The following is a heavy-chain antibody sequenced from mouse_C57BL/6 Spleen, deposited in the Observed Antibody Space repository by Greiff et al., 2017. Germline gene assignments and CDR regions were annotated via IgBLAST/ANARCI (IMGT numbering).Heavy chain of an antibody. J-gene: IGHJ3*01. CDR3: ARSGVYYGGFAY. CDR2: INPNNGGT. Sequence: VQLQQSGPELVKPGASVKISCKASGYTFTDYYMNWVKQSHGKSLEWIGDINPNNGGTSYNQKFKGKATLTVDKSSSTAYMELRSLTSEDSAVYYCARSGVYYGGFAYWGQGTLVTVSA. CDR1: GYTFTDYY. D-gene: IGHD2-1*01. V-gene: IGHV1-26*01.